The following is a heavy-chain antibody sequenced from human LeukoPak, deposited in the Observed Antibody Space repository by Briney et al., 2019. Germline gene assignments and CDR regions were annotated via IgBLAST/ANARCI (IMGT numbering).Heavy chain of an antibody. V-gene: IGHV4-31*03. CDR1: GGSISSGGYY. J-gene: IGHJ4*02. CDR2: IYYSGST. CDR3: AREPFPKYGSGSYFDY. Sequence: TSQTLSLTCTVSGGSISSGGYYWSWIRQHPGKGLEWIGYIYYSGSTYYTPSLKNRVTISVATSKNQFSLRLSSVTAVDTAVYYCAREPFPKYGSGSYFDYWGQGTLVTVSS. D-gene: IGHD3-10*01.